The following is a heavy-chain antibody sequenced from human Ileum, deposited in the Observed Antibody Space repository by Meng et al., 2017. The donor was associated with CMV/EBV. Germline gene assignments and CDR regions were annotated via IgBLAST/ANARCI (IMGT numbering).Heavy chain of an antibody. D-gene: IGHD1-26*01. V-gene: IGHV4-39*07. CDR3: ARDLTNKWFYY. J-gene: IGHJ4*02. CDR2: MYFSGIA. Sequence: LQESGPGLVKPGETLSLPCTASGAPISGGSHAWAWFRQPPGKRLEWIGSMYFSGIADYNPSLKSRVTISLHATQKQFSLRLTSVTAADSAVYFCARDLTNKWFYYWGQGTLVTVSS. CDR1: GAPISGGSHA.